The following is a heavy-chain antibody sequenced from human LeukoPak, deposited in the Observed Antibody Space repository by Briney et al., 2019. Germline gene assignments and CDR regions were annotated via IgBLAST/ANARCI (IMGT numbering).Heavy chain of an antibody. Sequence: AASVKVSCKASGYTFTGYYMHWVRQAPGQGLEWMGWINPNSGGTNYAQKFQGRVTMTRDTSISTAYMELSRLRSDDTAVYYCARGQTYYDFWSDKLKNWFDPWGQGTLVTVSS. D-gene: IGHD3-3*01. CDR2: INPNSGGT. CDR3: ARGQTYYDFWSDKLKNWFDP. J-gene: IGHJ5*02. CDR1: GYTFTGYY. V-gene: IGHV1-2*02.